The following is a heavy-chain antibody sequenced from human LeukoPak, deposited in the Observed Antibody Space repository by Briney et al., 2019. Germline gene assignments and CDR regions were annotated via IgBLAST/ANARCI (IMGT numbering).Heavy chain of an antibody. D-gene: IGHD2-2*01. CDR1: GFTFDDYG. J-gene: IGHJ6*03. V-gene: IGHV3-20*04. CDR3: AKGASPYYYYMDV. CDR2: INWNGGST. Sequence: GGSLRLSCAASGFTFDDYGMSWVRQAPGKGLEWVSGINWNGGSTGYADSVKGRFTISGDNAKNSLYLQMNSLRAEDMALYYCAKGASPYYYYMDVWGKGTTVTVSS.